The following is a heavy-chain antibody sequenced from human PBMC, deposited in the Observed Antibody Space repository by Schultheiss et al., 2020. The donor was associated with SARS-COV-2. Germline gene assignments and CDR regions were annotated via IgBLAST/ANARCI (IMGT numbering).Heavy chain of an antibody. Sequence: GGSLRLSCAASGFTFSSYSMNWVRQAPGKGLEWVSSISSSSSYIYYADSVKGRFTISRDNAKNSLYLQMNSLRDEDTAVYYCARGLRDYSNSYYYYYYYMDVWGKGTTVTVSS. J-gene: IGHJ6*03. CDR2: ISSSSSYI. CDR3: ARGLRDYSNSYYYYYYYMDV. CDR1: GFTFSSYS. D-gene: IGHD4-11*01. V-gene: IGHV3-21*01.